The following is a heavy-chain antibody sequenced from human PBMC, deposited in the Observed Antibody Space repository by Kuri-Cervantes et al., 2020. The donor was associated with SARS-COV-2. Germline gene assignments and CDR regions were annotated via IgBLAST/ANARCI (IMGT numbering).Heavy chain of an antibody. CDR3: ATGKVAGTHLYNYDVDV. Sequence: SVKVSCKASGGTINNFLIDWVRQAPGQGLEWMGGLIPMFATPNYAQKFQGRVTITADISTSTAYMELRSLTSDDTAVFYCATGKVAGTHLYNYDVDVWGQGTTVTVSS. D-gene: IGHD6-19*01. CDR1: GGTINNFL. CDR2: LIPMFATP. V-gene: IGHV1-69*06. J-gene: IGHJ6*01.